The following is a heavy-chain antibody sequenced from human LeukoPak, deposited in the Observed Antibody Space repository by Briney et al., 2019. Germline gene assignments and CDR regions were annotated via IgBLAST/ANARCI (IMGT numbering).Heavy chain of an antibody. CDR3: AREDDSWGPNNLDL. CDR2: ISSTSIYT. J-gene: IGHJ3*01. CDR1: GLTFRNYA. V-gene: IGHV3-11*05. D-gene: IGHD7-27*01. Sequence: GSLRLSCAASGLTFRNYAMSWVRQAPGKGLEWVSDISSTSIYTNYADSVKGRFTISRDNAKNSLYLQMNSLRAEDTAVYYCAREDDSWGPNNLDLWGQGTMVTVSS.